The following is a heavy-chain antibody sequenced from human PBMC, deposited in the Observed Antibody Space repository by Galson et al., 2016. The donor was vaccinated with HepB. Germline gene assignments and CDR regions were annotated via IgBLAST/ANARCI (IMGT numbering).Heavy chain of an antibody. Sequence: SLRLSCAASGFTFSDYSMSWVRQAPGKGLEWVSFITGRSYPYKHYADSVRGRFTISRDDAKNSLFLQMNSLTAEDTAVYSCARASYYGNTGYYYFDYWGQGALVTVSS. V-gene: IGHV3-21*01. CDR3: ARASYYGNTGYYYFDY. CDR2: ITGRSYPYK. CDR1: GFTFSDYS. D-gene: IGHD3-22*01. J-gene: IGHJ4*02.